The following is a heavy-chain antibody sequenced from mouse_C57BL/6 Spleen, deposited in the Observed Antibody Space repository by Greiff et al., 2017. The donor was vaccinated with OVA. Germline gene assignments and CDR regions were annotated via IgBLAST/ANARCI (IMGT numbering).Heavy chain of an antibody. CDR3: ARSFDGYLWFAY. Sequence: QVQLQQSGAELVKPGASVKISCKASGYAFSSYWMNWVKQRPGKGLEWIGQIYPGDGDTNYNGKFKGKATLTADKSSSTAYMQLSSLTSEDSAVYFCARSFDGYLWFAYWGQGTLVTVSA. V-gene: IGHV1-80*01. CDR2: IYPGDGDT. CDR1: GYAFSSYW. D-gene: IGHD2-3*01. J-gene: IGHJ3*01.